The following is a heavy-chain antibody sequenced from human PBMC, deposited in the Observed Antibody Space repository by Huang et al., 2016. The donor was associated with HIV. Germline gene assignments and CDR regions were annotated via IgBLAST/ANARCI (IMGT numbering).Heavy chain of an antibody. V-gene: IGHV4-34*02. CDR1: GWSFSNYY. J-gene: IGHJ4*02. CDR3: ARPKMIDGTPDSSWNYFDS. D-gene: IGHD2-21*01. CDR2: INHAGKS. Sequence: QVQLQQWGTGLLKPSETLSLKCAVYGWSFSNYYWSWIRQSPGKGPEWIGEINHAGKSTHNPSLRSPITMPIDTSKSQFYLNLTSVTTADTGVYYCARPKMIDGTPDSSWNYFDSWGQGTLVIVSS.